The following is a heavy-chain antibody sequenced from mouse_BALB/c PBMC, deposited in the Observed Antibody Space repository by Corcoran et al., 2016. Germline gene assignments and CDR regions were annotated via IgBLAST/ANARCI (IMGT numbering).Heavy chain of an antibody. D-gene: IGHD2-14*01. J-gene: IGHJ4*01. CDR2: INNYTGEP. V-gene: IGHV9-3-1*01. CDR1: GYTFTNYG. Sequence: QIQMVQSGPELQKPGEPVKFSCKASGYTFTNYGMNWLKQAPGKGLKWMGWINNYTGEPTYADDFKGRFAFSLDTPASTAYLQINQLKQEDTATYFCGTMGTMDYWGQGTSVTVSS. CDR3: GTMGTMDY.